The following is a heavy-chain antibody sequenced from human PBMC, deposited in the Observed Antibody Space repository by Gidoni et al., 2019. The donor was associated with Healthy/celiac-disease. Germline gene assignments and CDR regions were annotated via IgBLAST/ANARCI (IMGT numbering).Heavy chain of an antibody. CDR2: ISGSGGST. J-gene: IGHJ6*02. D-gene: IGHD2-15*01. CDR1: GFTFGSES. CDR3: AKDTLRGSGGSCYWEYYYYGMDV. V-gene: IGHV3-23*01. Sequence: EVQLLESGGGLVQPGGSLRLSCAASGFTFGSESLLWVRQAPGKGLEWVSAISGSGGSTYYADSWKGRFTISRDNSKNMLYLQMNSLRAEETAVYYCAKDTLRGSGGSCYWEYYYYGMDVWGQGTTVTVSS.